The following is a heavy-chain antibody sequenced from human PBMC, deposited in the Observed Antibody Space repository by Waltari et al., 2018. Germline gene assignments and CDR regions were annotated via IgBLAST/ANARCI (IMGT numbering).Heavy chain of an antibody. V-gene: IGHV4-31*03. CDR2: IYHSGST. D-gene: IGHD3-22*01. CDR1: GGSISRGGYY. Sequence: QVQLQESGPGLVKPSQTLSLTCTVSGGSISRGGYYWSWIRQHPGKGLEWIGYIYHSGSTYYNPSLKSRVTISVDRSKNQFSLKLSSVTAADTAVYYCARGVPLEILVVIWPWYFDLWGRGTLVTVSS. CDR3: ARGVPLEILVVIWPWYFDL. J-gene: IGHJ2*01.